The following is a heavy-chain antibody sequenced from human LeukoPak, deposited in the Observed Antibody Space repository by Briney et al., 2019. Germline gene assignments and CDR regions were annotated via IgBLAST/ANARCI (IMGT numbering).Heavy chain of an antibody. V-gene: IGHV4-38-2*01. D-gene: IGHD2-21*01. J-gene: IGHJ4*02. Sequence: SETLSLTCAVSGYSISSGYYWDWIRQPPGKGLEWIGSIYHSGSTYYNPSLKSRVTISVDTSKNQFSLKLSSVTAADTAVYYCARGRGGGDWGYFDYWGQGTLVTVSS. CDR2: IYHSGST. CDR3: ARGRGGGDWGYFDY. CDR1: GYSISSGYY.